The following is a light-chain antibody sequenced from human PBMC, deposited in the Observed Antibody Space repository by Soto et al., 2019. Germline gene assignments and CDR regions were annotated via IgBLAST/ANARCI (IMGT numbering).Light chain of an antibody. CDR2: DVS. CDR1: QSISGW. J-gene: IGKJ1*01. CDR3: QQYNSYPWT. V-gene: IGKV1-5*01. Sequence: MTQSPLSLPVTPGEPASISCRSSQSISGWLAWYQQKPGKAPKLLIYDVSSLESGVPSRFSGSGSGTEFTLAISSLQPDDFATYYCQQYNSYPWTFGQGTKVDIK.